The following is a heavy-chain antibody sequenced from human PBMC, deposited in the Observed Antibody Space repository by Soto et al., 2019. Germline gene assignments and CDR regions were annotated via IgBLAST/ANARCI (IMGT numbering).Heavy chain of an antibody. CDR1: GYSFTSHW. V-gene: IGHV5-51*01. Sequence: GESLKISCKGSGYSFTSHWIGWVRQMSGKGLEWMGTIYPDDSDTRYSPSFQGQVTISADKSISAAYLQWSSLKASDTAMYYCARHMEAAAGQFYYYYGMDVWGQGTTVTVSS. CDR3: ARHMEAAAGQFYYYYGMDV. CDR2: IYPDDSDT. D-gene: IGHD6-13*01. J-gene: IGHJ6*02.